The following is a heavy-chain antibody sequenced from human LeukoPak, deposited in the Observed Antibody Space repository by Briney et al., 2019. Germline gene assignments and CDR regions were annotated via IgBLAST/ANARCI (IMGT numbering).Heavy chain of an antibody. J-gene: IGHJ1*01. CDR3: AKSVQSWAWGYDSTYFQH. Sequence: PGGSLRLSCAASGFTSSSYAMSWVRQAPGKGLEWVSAISGSGGSTYYADSVKGRFTISRDNSKNTLFLQMNGLRAEDTAVYYCAKSVQSWAWGYDSTYFQHWGQGTLVTVSS. CDR2: ISGSGGST. V-gene: IGHV3-23*01. D-gene: IGHD3-22*01. CDR1: GFTSSSYA.